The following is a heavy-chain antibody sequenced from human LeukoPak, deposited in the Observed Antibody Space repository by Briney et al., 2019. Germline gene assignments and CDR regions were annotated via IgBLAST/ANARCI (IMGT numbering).Heavy chain of an antibody. D-gene: IGHD3-3*01. J-gene: IGHJ4*02. CDR1: GGSFSGYY. CDR3: AQSLTYYDFWSGYPSRYFDY. Sequence: SETLSLTCAVYGGSFSGYYWSWIRQPPGKGLEWIGEINHSGSTNYNPSLKSRVTISVDTSKNQFSLKLSSVTAADTAVYYCAQSLTYYDFWSGYPSRYFDYWGQGTLVTVSS. V-gene: IGHV4-34*01. CDR2: INHSGST.